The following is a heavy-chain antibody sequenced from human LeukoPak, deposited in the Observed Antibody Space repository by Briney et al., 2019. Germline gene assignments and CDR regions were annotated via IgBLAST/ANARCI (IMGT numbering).Heavy chain of an antibody. CDR1: GGTFSSYA. Sequence: SVKVSCKASGGTFSSYAISWVRQAPGQGLEWMGGIIPIFGTANHAQKFQGRVTITADESTSTAYMELSSLRSEDTAVYYCARVSDYYDSSGYYMIFDYWGQGTLVTVSS. V-gene: IGHV1-69*13. J-gene: IGHJ4*02. D-gene: IGHD3-22*01. CDR2: IIPIFGTA. CDR3: ARVSDYYDSSGYYMIFDY.